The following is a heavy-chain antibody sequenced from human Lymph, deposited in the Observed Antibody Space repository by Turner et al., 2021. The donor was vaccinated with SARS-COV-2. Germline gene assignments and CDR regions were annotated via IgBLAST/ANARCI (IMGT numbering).Heavy chain of an antibody. Sequence: EVQLVESGGGLVKPGGSLRLSCAASGFTFRSYTMNWVRQAPGKGLEWVSSISSSSSDIYYADSVKGRFTISRDNAKNSLYLQMNSLRAEDTAVYYCARERYDSSGSESYYFDYWGQGTLVTVSS. D-gene: IGHD3-22*01. CDR3: ARERYDSSGSESYYFDY. CDR2: ISSSSSDI. V-gene: IGHV3-21*01. J-gene: IGHJ4*02. CDR1: GFTFRSYT.